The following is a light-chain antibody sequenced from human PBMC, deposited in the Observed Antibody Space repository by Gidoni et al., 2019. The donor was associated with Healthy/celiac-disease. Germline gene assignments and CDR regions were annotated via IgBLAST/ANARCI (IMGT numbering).Light chain of an antibody. Sequence: NFMLTQPHSVSESQGKTVTISCTGSSGSIASNYVQWYQQRPGSAPTTVIYEDNQRPSGVPDLFSGSIDSSSNSASLTISGLKTEDEADYYCQSYDSSNVVFGGGTKLTVL. V-gene: IGLV6-57*02. CDR1: SGSIASNY. J-gene: IGLJ2*01. CDR2: EDN. CDR3: QSYDSSNVV.